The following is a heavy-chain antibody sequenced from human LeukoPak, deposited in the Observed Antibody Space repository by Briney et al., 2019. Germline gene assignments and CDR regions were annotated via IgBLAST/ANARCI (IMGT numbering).Heavy chain of an antibody. J-gene: IGHJ5*02. Sequence: ASVTVSCKASGYTFTGYYMHWVRQAPGQGLEWMGWINPNSGGTNYAQKFQGRVTMTRDTSISTAYMELSRLRSDDTAVYYCARAGYCGGDCYSDWFDPWGQGTLVTVSS. CDR3: ARAGYCGGDCYSDWFDP. CDR1: GYTFTGYY. D-gene: IGHD2-21*02. V-gene: IGHV1-2*02. CDR2: INPNSGGT.